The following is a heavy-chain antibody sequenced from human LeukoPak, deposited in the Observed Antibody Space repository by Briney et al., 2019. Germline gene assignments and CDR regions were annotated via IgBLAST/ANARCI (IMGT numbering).Heavy chain of an antibody. D-gene: IGHD3-10*01. Sequence: SETLSLTCTVSGGSISSNNYYWGWIRQPPGKGLEWIGSIYYSGSTYYNPSLKSRVTISVDTSKNQFSLKLSSVTAADTAIYYCARGGYYGSGNDFRFDPWGQGTLVTVSS. J-gene: IGHJ5*02. CDR3: ARGGYYGSGNDFRFDP. CDR1: GGSISSNNYY. V-gene: IGHV4-39*07. CDR2: IYYSGST.